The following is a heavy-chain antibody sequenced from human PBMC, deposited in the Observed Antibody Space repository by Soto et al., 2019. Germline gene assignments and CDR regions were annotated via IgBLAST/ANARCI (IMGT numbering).Heavy chain of an antibody. V-gene: IGHV1-46*01. D-gene: IGHD5-12*01. CDR3: ARDTSKSGRWLQFWDYYYYGMDV. Sequence: GASVKVSCKASGYTFTSYYMHCVRQAPGQVLEWMGIINPSGGSTSYAQKFQGRVTMTRDTSTSTVYMELSSLRSEDTAVYYCARDTSKSGRWLQFWDYYYYGMDVWGQGTTVTVSS. CDR1: GYTFTSYY. J-gene: IGHJ6*02. CDR2: INPSGGST.